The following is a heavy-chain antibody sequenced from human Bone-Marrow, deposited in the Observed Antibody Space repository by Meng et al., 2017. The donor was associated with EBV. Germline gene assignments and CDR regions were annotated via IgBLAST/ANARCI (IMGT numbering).Heavy chain of an antibody. D-gene: IGHD2-15*01. CDR1: GGSVSSTTW. V-gene: IGHV4-4*02. CDR3: AERYSTMWGKWFDP. CDR2: IHHRGDT. Sequence: QVQLQESGPXLVKPXXXLALTCTVSGGSVSSTTWWNWVRQPPGKGLEWIGEIHHRGDTNYNPSLKSRVAISIDKSKNQFSLKLNSVTAADTAVYYCAERYSTMWGKWFDPWGQGTLVTVSS. J-gene: IGHJ5*02.